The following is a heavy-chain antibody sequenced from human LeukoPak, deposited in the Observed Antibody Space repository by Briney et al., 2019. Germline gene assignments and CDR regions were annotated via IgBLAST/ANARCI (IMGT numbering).Heavy chain of an antibody. CDR2: INPSGCST. V-gene: IGHV1-46*01. Sequence: GASVKVSCKASGYTTTSSFIHWVRQAPGQGLEWIGIINPSGCSTSYAQKFQGRVTMTSDTSTSTVYMELSSLRSEDTAVYYCARTRDYGDYGFVYWGQGTLVTVSS. CDR1: GYTTTSSF. D-gene: IGHD4-17*01. J-gene: IGHJ4*02. CDR3: ARTRDYGDYGFVY.